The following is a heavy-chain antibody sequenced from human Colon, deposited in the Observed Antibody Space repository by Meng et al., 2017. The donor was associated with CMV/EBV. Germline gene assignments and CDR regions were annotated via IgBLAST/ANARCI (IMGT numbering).Heavy chain of an antibody. Sequence: GESLKISCAGSGFPFSTYAMSWVRQAPGKGLEWVSGISGGGANTYYADSVKGRFTISRDNSKNTLYLQMNSLRAEDTAVYYCAFALGYCSGGSCRMYGMDVWGQGTTVTVSS. D-gene: IGHD2-15*01. CDR1: GFPFSTYA. CDR2: ISGGGANT. CDR3: AFALGYCSGGSCRMYGMDV. V-gene: IGHV3-23*01. J-gene: IGHJ6*02.